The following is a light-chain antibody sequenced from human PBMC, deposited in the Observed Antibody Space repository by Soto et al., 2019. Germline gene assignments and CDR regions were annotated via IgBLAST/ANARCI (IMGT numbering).Light chain of an antibody. Sequence: EIVLTQSPATLSLSPGERATLSCRARQSGNTYLAWYQQRPGQAPRLLMYDASNRATGIPARFSGRGSGTDFTLTIDSLEPEDFAVYYCQQRSNWPLTFGRGTKVELK. CDR1: QSGNTY. CDR2: DAS. CDR3: QQRSNWPLT. V-gene: IGKV3-11*01. J-gene: IGKJ4*01.